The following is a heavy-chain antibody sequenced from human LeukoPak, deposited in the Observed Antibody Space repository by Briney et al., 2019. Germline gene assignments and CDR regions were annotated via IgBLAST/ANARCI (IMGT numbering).Heavy chain of an antibody. CDR1: GSTFSSYW. D-gene: IGHD3-16*01. J-gene: IGHJ4*02. CDR2: IKQDGSEK. Sequence: GGSLRLSCAASGSTFSSYWMSCVRQAPGKGLEWVANIKQDGSEKYYVDSVKGRFTSSRDNAKNSLYLQMNSLRAEDMALYYCASGRQLGYWGQGTLVTVSS. V-gene: IGHV3-7*01. CDR3: ASGRQLGY.